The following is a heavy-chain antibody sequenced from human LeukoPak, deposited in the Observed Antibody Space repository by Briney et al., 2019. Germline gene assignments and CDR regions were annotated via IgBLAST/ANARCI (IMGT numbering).Heavy chain of an antibody. CDR2: IKKDGSEK. J-gene: IGHJ4*02. CDR1: RLTFNTYW. D-gene: IGHD5-24*01. V-gene: IGHV3-7*03. CDR3: AKASGWLQLNYFDY. Sequence: GGSLRLSCAASRLTFNTYWMHWVRQAPGKGLEWVANIKKDGSEKYYVDSVRGRFTISRDNAKNSLYLQMNSLRAEDTALYYCAKASGWLQLNYFDYWGQGTLVTVSS.